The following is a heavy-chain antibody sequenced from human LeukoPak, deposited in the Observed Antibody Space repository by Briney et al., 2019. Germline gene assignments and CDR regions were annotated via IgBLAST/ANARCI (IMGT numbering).Heavy chain of an antibody. V-gene: IGHV1-46*01. CDR3: ARDCIAARWMVSGFDP. D-gene: IGHD6-6*01. J-gene: IGHJ5*02. CDR2: INPSGGST. CDR1: GYTFTSYY. Sequence: ASVKVSCKASGYTFTSYYMHWVRQAPGQGLEWMGIINPSGGSTSYAQKFQGRVTMTRDTSTSTVYMELSSLRSEDTAVYYCARDCIAARWMVSGFDPWGQGTLVTVSS.